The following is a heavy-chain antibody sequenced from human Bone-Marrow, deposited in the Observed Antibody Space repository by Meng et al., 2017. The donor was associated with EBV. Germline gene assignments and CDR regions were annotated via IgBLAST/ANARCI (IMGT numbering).Heavy chain of an antibody. CDR1: GSSINNGGYY. CDR2: IFFRGET. CDR3: ARAGGSFTVDP. D-gene: IGHD1-26*01. J-gene: IGHJ5*02. V-gene: IGHV4-30-4*08. Sequence: VDQQQSGPCVGQPSHPLPLTCAASGSSINNGGYYCSWICHAPGEGRELIGYIFFRGETYYTSSFRIRTTISHDTSKNQFSLKLTSVTAADTAVYYCARAGGSFTVDPWGQGALVTVSS.